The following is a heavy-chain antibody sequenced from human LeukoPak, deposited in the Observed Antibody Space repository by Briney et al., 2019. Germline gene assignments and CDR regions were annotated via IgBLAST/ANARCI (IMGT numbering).Heavy chain of an antibody. Sequence: PGGSLRLSCVASGFTFSNYWMSWVRQAPGKGLEWVANIKQDGSEKYFVDSVKGRFTISRDNAKNSLYLQMNSLRAEDTAVYYCAREEPFRGGNLHMDVWGKGTTVTISS. D-gene: IGHD4-23*01. J-gene: IGHJ6*03. V-gene: IGHV3-7*01. CDR1: GFTFSNYW. CDR2: IKQDGSEK. CDR3: AREEPFRGGNLHMDV.